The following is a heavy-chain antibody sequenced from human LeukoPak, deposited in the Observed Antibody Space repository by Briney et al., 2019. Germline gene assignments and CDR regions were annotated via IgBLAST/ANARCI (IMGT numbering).Heavy chain of an antibody. V-gene: IGHV3-23*01. D-gene: IGHD3-3*01. Sequence: GGSLRLSCAASGFTFSSYAMSWVRQAPGKGLEWVSAISGSGGSTYYADSVKGRFTISRDNSKNTLYLQMNSLRAEDTAVYYCAKDQDPRTILLMEWLPYDYWGQGTRVTVSS. CDR1: GFTFSSYA. CDR3: AKDQDPRTILLMEWLPYDY. CDR2: ISGSGGST. J-gene: IGHJ4*02.